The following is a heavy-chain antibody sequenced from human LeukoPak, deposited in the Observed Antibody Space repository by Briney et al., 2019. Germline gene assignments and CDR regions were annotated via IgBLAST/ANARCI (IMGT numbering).Heavy chain of an antibody. V-gene: IGHV4-59*08. Sequence: PSETLSLTCTVSGGSISTYYLSGVRQPPGKGLEWIGYIYYGGSTNYNPSLKSRVSISADPSKNQFSLKLRSVTAADTAVYYCARLRPRSYSSGWYYFDYWGQGTLVTVSS. J-gene: IGHJ4*02. CDR3: ARLRPRSYSSGWYYFDY. CDR1: GGSISTYY. CDR2: IYYGGST. D-gene: IGHD6-19*01.